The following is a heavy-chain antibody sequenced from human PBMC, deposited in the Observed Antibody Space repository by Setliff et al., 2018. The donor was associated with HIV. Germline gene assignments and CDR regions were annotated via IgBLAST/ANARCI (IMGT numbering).Heavy chain of an antibody. CDR2: IYPGDSDS. CDR1: GYTFANYW. J-gene: IGHJ3*02. Sequence: GESLKISCQGSGYTFANYWIGWVRQMPGKGLEWMGIIYPGDSDSRDSPSLQGQVIISADKSLSTAYLQWSSLKASDTAIYYCARGLGVRGRGDVFDIWGQGTMVTVSS. D-gene: IGHD3-16*01. CDR3: ARGLGVRGRGDVFDI. V-gene: IGHV5-51*01.